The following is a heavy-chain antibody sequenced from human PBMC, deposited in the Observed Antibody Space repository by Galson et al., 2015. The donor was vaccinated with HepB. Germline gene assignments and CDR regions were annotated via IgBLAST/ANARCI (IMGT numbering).Heavy chain of an antibody. CDR1: GGSFSGYY. Sequence: SETLSLTCAVYGGSFSGYYWSWIRQPPGKGLEWIGEINHSGSTNYNPSLKSRVTISVDTSKNQFSLKLSSVTAADTAVYYCARGRRAAADSYYYGMDVWGQGTTVTVSS. CDR2: INHSGST. CDR3: ARGRRAAADSYYYGMDV. D-gene: IGHD6-13*01. J-gene: IGHJ6*02. V-gene: IGHV4-34*01.